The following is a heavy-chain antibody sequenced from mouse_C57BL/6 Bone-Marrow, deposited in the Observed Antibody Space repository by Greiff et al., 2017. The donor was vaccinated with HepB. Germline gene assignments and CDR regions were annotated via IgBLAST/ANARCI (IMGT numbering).Heavy chain of an antibody. CDR1: GFNIKDYY. CDR3: ASPEEADGYYLAWFAY. D-gene: IGHD2-3*01. J-gene: IGHJ3*01. CDR2: IDPEDGET. Sequence: EVQLQQSGPELVKPGASVKLSCTASGFNIKDYYMHWVKQRTEQGLEWIGRIDPEDGETKYAPKFQGKATITADTSSNTAYLQLSSLPSEDTAVYYCASPEEADGYYLAWFAYWGQGTLVTVSA. V-gene: IGHV14-2*01.